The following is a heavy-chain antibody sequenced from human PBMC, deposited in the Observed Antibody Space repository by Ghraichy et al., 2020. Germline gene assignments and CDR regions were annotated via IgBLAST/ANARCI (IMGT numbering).Heavy chain of an antibody. Sequence: GGSLRLSCAASGFTFNSYYMSWVRQAPGKGLEWVANIKQDGSEKFYVDSVKGRFTISRDNAKNSLYLQMNSLRAEDTAVYYCAREGVVVVPATMDDAFDIWGQGTMVTVSS. J-gene: IGHJ3*02. D-gene: IGHD2-2*01. CDR2: IKQDGSEK. CDR1: GFTFNSYY. CDR3: AREGVVVVPATMDDAFDI. V-gene: IGHV3-7*03.